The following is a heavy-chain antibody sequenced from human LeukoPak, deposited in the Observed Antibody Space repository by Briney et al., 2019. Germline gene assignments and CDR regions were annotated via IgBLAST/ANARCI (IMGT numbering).Heavy chain of an antibody. CDR2: IYSSGST. CDR3: ARDSAHYDILTGHLLYYYGMDV. J-gene: IGHJ6*02. Sequence: PSETLSLTCTASGGSISHYFWTWIRQPAGKGLEWIGRIYSSGSTNYNPSLKSRVTMSLDTSKNQFSLRLSSVTAADTAVYYCARDSAHYDILTGHLLYYYGMDVWGQGTTVNVSS. CDR1: GGSISHYF. D-gene: IGHD3-9*01. V-gene: IGHV4-4*07.